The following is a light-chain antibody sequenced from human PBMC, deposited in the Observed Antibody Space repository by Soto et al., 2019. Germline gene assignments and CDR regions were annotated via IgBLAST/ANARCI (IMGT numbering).Light chain of an antibody. V-gene: IGKV1-9*01. CDR2: AAS. CDR1: QGISSY. CDR3: QQLNSYPLT. Sequence: IQFAQSPSSLFASVGHTVTITFRCSQGISSYLAWYQQKPGKAPKLLIYAASTLQSGVPSRFSGSGSGTDFTLTISSLQTEDFATYYCQQLNSYPLTFGGGTKVDIK. J-gene: IGKJ4*01.